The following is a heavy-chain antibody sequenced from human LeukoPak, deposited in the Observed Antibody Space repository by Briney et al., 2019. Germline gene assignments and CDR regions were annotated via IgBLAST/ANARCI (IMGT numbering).Heavy chain of an antibody. CDR3: AIPYVDGGFH. CDR2: INPNSGDT. V-gene: IGHV1-2*02. CDR1: GYTFTAYH. Sequence: ASVKVSCKTPGYTFTAYHVHWVRQAPGQGLEWMGWINPNSGDTHYAQKFQDRVTMTGDTSITTAYMELSRLRSDDTAVYYCAIPYVDGGFHWGQGTLVTVSS. J-gene: IGHJ4*02. D-gene: IGHD3-10*02.